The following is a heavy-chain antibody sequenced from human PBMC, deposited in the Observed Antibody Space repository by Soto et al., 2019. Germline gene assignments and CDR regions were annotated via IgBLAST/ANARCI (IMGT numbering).Heavy chain of an antibody. D-gene: IGHD1-1*01. Sequence: EVQLVESGGGLVQPGGSLRLSCAASGFTFSNYWMSWVRQAPGKGLEWVANIKQDGSQNYYVDSVKGRFTTSRDNTKNALYLQMNSLRAGDTAVYYCASDHINCWKCAYWGRGTLVTVSS. CDR2: IKQDGSQN. CDR1: GFTFSNYW. J-gene: IGHJ4*02. V-gene: IGHV3-7*01. CDR3: ASDHINCWKCAY.